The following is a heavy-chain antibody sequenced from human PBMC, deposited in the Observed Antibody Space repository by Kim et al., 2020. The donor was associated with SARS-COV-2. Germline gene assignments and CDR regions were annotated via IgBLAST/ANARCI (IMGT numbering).Heavy chain of an antibody. CDR2: LSSSSSNI. CDR3: ARDVNSDGLYGMDV. V-gene: IGHV3-48*02. Sequence: GGSLRLSCAASGFTFSSYSMNWVRQAPGKGLEWVSYLSSSSSNIYYADSVKGRFTISRDNPKNSLYLQMNSLRDEDTAVYYCARDVNSDGLYGMDVWGQGTTVTVSS. D-gene: IGHD5-18*01. J-gene: IGHJ6*02. CDR1: GFTFSSYS.